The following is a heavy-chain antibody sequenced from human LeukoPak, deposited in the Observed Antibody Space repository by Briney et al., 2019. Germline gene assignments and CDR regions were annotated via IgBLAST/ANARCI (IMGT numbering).Heavy chain of an antibody. Sequence: AEGSLRLSCAASGFTFISYWMHWVRQAPGKGLVWVSRIHSDGSSTSYADSVRGRFTISRDDAKSTLYLQMNSLRAEDTAVYYCARSGWPYYFDYWGQGTLVTVSS. CDR1: GFTFISYW. CDR3: ARSGWPYYFDY. CDR2: IHSDGSST. D-gene: IGHD3-22*01. J-gene: IGHJ4*02. V-gene: IGHV3-74*01.